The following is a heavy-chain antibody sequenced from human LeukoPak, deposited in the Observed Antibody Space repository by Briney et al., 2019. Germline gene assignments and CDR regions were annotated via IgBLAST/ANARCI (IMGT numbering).Heavy chain of an antibody. V-gene: IGHV1-2*02. CDR1: GYTFTGYY. Sequence: ASVKVSCKASGYTFTGYYMHWVRQAPGQGLEWMGWINPNSGGTNYAQKFQGRVTMTRDTSISTAYMELSRLRSDDTAVYYCARDRGFWSGYRTYAFDIWGQGTMVTVSS. D-gene: IGHD3-3*01. CDR3: ARDRGFWSGYRTYAFDI. J-gene: IGHJ3*02. CDR2: INPNSGGT.